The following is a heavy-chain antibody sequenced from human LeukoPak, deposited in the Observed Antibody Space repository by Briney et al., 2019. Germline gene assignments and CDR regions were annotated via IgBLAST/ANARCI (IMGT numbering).Heavy chain of an antibody. CDR1: GGSMCSYF. CDR2: IYASGST. V-gene: IGHV4-59*01. J-gene: IGHJ4*02. D-gene: IGHD2-2*02. CDR3: ARGICSSTNCYNVFYS. Sequence: PSQPLSLPCTVSGGSMCSYFGTGIRQPPGKGLEWIGYIYASGSTNYNPSLKSRVTISVDTSKNQFSLKLSSVTAADTAVYYCARGICSSTNCYNVFYSWGQGSLVTVSS.